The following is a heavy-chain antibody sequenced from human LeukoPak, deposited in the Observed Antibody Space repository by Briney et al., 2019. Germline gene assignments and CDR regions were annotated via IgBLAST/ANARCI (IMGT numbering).Heavy chain of an antibody. J-gene: IGHJ4*02. V-gene: IGHV3-30-3*01. CDR3: ASGGREAYSFLDY. D-gene: IGHD3-16*01. Sequence: GRSLRLSCAASGFTFSSYAMHWVRQAPGKGLEWVAVISYDGSNKYYADSVKGRFTISRDNSKNTLYLQMNSLRAEDTAVYYCASGGREAYSFLDYWGQGTLVTVSS. CDR2: ISYDGSNK. CDR1: GFTFSSYA.